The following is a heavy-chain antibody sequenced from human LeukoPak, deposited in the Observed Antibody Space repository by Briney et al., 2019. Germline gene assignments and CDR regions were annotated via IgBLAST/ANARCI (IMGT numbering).Heavy chain of an antibody. V-gene: IGHV3-7*01. J-gene: IGHJ1*01. Sequence: PGGSLRLSCVVSGFTFNRCWMNWVRQAPGKGLEWVAHINPDGRDTYYVDSVKGRFTISRDNAQNSMYLQRNSVRVEDTAVYYCTSWGDTTAEYFQRWGQGTLVTVSS. D-gene: IGHD2-21*02. CDR2: INPDGRDT. CDR1: GFTFNRCW. CDR3: TSWGDTTAEYFQR.